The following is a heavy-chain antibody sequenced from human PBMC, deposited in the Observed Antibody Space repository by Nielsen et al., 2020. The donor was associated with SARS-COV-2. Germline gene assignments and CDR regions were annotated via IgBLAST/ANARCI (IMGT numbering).Heavy chain of an antibody. D-gene: IGHD3-3*01. CDR3: VRAPATIFGVLIRLES. CDR2: VYTDGGT. Sequence: LRLSCEVSGESLSSGSYSWSWIRQAPGKALEWIGYVYTDGGTNYNPSLKSRVTTSLDTSKNQFSLRMTSVTAADTAVYYCVRAPATIFGVLIRLESWGPGALVTVSS. CDR1: GESLSSGSYS. V-gene: IGHV4-30-4*07. J-gene: IGHJ4*02.